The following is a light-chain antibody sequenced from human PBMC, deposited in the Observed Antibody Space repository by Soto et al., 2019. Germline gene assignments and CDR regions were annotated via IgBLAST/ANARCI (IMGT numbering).Light chain of an antibody. CDR2: EVS. J-gene: IGLJ1*01. Sequence: QSVLTQPPSAPGSPGQSVTISCTGTSSDVGGYNYVSWYQQHPGKAPKLMIYEVSKRPSGVPDRFSGSKSGNTASLTVSGLQPEDEADYYCSSYAGSNKSVFGTGTKLTVL. V-gene: IGLV2-8*01. CDR1: SSDVGGYNY. CDR3: SSYAGSNKSV.